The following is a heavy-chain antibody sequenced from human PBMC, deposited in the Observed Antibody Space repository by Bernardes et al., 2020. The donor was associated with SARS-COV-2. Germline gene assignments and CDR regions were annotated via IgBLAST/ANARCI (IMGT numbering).Heavy chain of an antibody. V-gene: IGHV4-34*01. J-gene: IGHJ1*01. CDR3: ATGRFGEAPFHH. CDR2: INHSGRT. D-gene: IGHD3-10*01. Sequence: SATPSLTFGFNGGSFSAYYWSWIRQSPGRGLQWIGEINHSGRTKYNPSLKSRVTISVDTSKKQFSINLKSLTAADTAVYYCATGRFGEAPFHHWGQGTLVTVSS. CDR1: GGSFSAYY.